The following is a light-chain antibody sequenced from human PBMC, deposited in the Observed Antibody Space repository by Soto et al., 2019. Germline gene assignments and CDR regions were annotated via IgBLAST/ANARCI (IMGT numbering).Light chain of an antibody. CDR1: STDVGGYNY. Sequence: QSALAQPSSVSGSPGQSITISCTGTSTDVGGYNYVSWYQHHPGKGPKLIIYEVNNRPSGVSDRFSGSKSGNKASLTISGLQAEDEADYYCCSYTSSTTPLFGGGTKVTVL. V-gene: IGLV2-14*01. CDR3: CSYTSSTTPL. CDR2: EVN. J-gene: IGLJ2*01.